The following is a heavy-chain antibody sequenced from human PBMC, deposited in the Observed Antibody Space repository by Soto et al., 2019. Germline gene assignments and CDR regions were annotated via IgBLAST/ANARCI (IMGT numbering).Heavy chain of an antibody. CDR1: GFTFRSCS. CDR3: AREKGGGRYFRH. Sequence: XGALVLTCAACGFTFRSCSMHWVRQAPGKGLEWVAVICYDGSNKDYADSVKGRFTISRDNSKNTLYLQMNSLRAEDTAVYYCAREKGGGRYFRHWGQGTLVTVPS. V-gene: IGHV3-33*01. J-gene: IGHJ4*02. D-gene: IGHD1-26*01. CDR2: ICYDGSNK.